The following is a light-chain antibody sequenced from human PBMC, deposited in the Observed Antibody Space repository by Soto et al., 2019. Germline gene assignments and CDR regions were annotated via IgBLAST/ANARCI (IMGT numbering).Light chain of an antibody. CDR1: QSVGND. CDR2: ETS. CDR3: HQYNKWPPGT. V-gene: IGKV3-15*01. J-gene: IGKJ2*01. Sequence: VMTQSPATLSVSPGGRVTLSCRASQSVGNDLAWYQQKPGQAPRLLIYETSTRATGIPARFSASGSGTEFTLAISSLQSEDFAVYYCHQYNKWPPGTFGQGTKLQIK.